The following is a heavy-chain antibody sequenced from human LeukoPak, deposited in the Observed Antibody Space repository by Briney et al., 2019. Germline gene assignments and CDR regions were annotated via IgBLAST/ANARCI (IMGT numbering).Heavy chain of an antibody. CDR1: GGSISSSNW. V-gene: IGHV4-4*02. CDR2: IYHSGST. CDR3: ARRVGYNWNDGHYYYGMDV. J-gene: IGHJ6*02. D-gene: IGHD1-20*01. Sequence: SGTLSLTCAVSGGSISSSNWWSWVRQPPGKGLEWIGEIYHSGSTNYNPSLKSRVTISVDTSKNQFSLKLSSVTAADTAVYYCARRVGYNWNDGHYYYGMDVWGQGTTVTVSS.